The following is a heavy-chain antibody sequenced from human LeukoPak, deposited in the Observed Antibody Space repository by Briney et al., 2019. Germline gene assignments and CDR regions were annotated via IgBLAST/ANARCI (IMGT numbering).Heavy chain of an antibody. Sequence: GGSLRLSCAASGFTVSSNYMSWVRQAPGKGLEWVSVIYSSGSTYYADSVKGRFTISRDNSKNTLYLQMNSLRAEDTAVYYCARGIEYSSSFYYFDYWGQGTLVTVSS. V-gene: IGHV3-66*02. J-gene: IGHJ4*02. CDR3: ARGIEYSSSFYYFDY. D-gene: IGHD6-6*01. CDR1: GFTVSSNY. CDR2: IYSSGST.